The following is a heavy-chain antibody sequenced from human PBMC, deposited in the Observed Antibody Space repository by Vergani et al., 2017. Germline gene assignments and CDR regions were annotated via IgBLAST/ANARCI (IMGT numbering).Heavy chain of an antibody. V-gene: IGHV3-30*02. J-gene: IGHJ4*02. CDR1: GFLFSTYC. Sequence: QVELVESGGGMVQPGESLILSCPSSGFLFSTYCMHWVREAPAEGLEWVAFIQKDGIDKFYADSVMRRFTISRDISKNTLYLERNSLSAEDTALYHCVKDHPVFDEWGRGTLVSVS. CDR2: IQKDGIDK. CDR3: VKDHPVFDE.